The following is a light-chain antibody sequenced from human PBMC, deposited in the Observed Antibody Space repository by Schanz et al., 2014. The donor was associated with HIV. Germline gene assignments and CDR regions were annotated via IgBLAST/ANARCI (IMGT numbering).Light chain of an antibody. CDR3: SSFRSNTTWV. J-gene: IGLJ3*02. Sequence: QSSLTQPASVSGSPGQSITISCTGTSSDIGNYNLVSWFQHHPGEAPKIMIFEVRKRPSGVSGRFSGSKSGNTASLTIFGLQADDEADYYCSSFRSNTTWVFGGGTKLTVL. CDR1: SSDIGNYNL. V-gene: IGLV2-14*02. CDR2: EVR.